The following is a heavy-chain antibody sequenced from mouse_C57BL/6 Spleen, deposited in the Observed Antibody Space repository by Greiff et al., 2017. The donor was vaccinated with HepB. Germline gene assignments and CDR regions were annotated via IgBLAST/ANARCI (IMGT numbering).Heavy chain of an antibody. CDR1: GFNIKDDY. J-gene: IGHJ2*01. D-gene: IGHD1-1*01. CDR2: IDPENGDT. CDR3: TDYYGSSSYFDY. Sequence: VQLKESGAELVRPGASVKLSCTASGFNIKDDYMHWVKQRPEQGLEWIGWIDPENGDTEYASKFQGKATITADTSSNTAYLQLSSLTSEDTAVYYGTDYYGSSSYFDYWGQGTTLTVSP. V-gene: IGHV14-4*01.